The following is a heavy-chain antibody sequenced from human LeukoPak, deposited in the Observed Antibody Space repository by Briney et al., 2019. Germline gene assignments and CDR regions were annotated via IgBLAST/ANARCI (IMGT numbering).Heavy chain of an antibody. D-gene: IGHD2-2*01. J-gene: IGHJ4*02. CDR2: IKHSGST. Sequence: SEALSLTCAVNGGFFSNYYWSWIRQPPGKGLDWIGEIKHSGSTNYNPSLKSRVTISVDTSKNQFSLRLSSVTAADTAVYYCARGVTDIVVVPRATKRTRFFDFWGQGIQVTVSS. V-gene: IGHV4-34*01. CDR1: GGFFSNYY. CDR3: ARGVTDIVVVPRATKRTRFFDF.